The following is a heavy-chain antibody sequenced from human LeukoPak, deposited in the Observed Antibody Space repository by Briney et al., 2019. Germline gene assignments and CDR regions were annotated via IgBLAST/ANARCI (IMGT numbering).Heavy chain of an antibody. J-gene: IGHJ4*02. CDR3: VKPYSGSYYREYYFDY. CDR2: ISSNGGST. CDR1: GFTFSNYA. V-gene: IGHV3-64D*06. Sequence: GGPLRLSCSASGFTFSNYAMHWVRQAPGKGLEYVSAISSNGGSTYYADSVKGRFTISRDNSKNTLYLQMSSLRAEDTAVYYCVKPYSGSYYREYYFDYWGQGTLVTVSS. D-gene: IGHD1-26*01.